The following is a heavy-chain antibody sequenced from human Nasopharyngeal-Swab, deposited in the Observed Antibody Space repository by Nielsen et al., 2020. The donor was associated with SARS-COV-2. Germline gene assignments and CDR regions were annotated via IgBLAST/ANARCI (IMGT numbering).Heavy chain of an antibody. CDR1: GYTFTSYG. CDR3: ARSPIVATVFVFDY. J-gene: IGHJ4*02. Sequence: ASVKVSCKASGYTFTSYGISWVRRAPGQGLEWMGRISAYNGNTNYAQKLQGRVTMTTDTSTSTAYMELRSLRSDDTAVYYCARSPIVATVFVFDYWGQGTLVTVSS. D-gene: IGHD5-12*01. CDR2: ISAYNGNT. V-gene: IGHV1-18*01.